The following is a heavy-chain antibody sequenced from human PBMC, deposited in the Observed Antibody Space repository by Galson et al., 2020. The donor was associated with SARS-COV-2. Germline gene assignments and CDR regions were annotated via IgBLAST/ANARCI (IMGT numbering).Heavy chain of an antibody. Sequence: GGSLRLSCAASGFTFSSYAMHWVRQAPGKGLEWVAVISYDGSNKYYADSVKGRFTISRDNSKNTLYLQMNSLRAEDTAVYYCARDYSGSYHGTVDYWGQGTLVTVSS. CDR3: ARDYSGSYHGTVDY. D-gene: IGHD1-26*01. CDR2: ISYDGSNK. V-gene: IGHV3-30*04. CDR1: GFTFSSYA. J-gene: IGHJ4*02.